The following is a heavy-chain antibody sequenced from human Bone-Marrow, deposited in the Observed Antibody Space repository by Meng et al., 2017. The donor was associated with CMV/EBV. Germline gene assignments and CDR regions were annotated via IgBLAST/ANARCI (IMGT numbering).Heavy chain of an antibody. CDR2: ISSSGSTI. Sequence: LKISCAASGFTFSDYYMSWIRQAPGKGLEWVSYISSSGSTIYYADSVKGRFTISRDNAKNSLYLQMNSLRAEDTAVYYCARVVATQGPFADWGQGNLVTVSS. V-gene: IGHV3-11*04. CDR3: ARVVATQGPFAD. CDR1: GFTFSDYY. J-gene: IGHJ4*02. D-gene: IGHD5-12*01.